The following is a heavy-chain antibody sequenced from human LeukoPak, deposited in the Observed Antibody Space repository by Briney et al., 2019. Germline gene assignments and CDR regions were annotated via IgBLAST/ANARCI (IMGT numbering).Heavy chain of an antibody. J-gene: IGHJ3*02. D-gene: IGHD1-26*01. V-gene: IGHV3-23*01. CDR1: GFTFNSYA. CDR2: ISGSGGGT. Sequence: GGSLRLSCAAAGFTFNSYAMNWVRQAPGKGLEWVSGISGSGGGTYYADSVKGRFTISRDNSKNTLYLQMNSLRTEDTAVYYCARASSGSHYPADAFDIWGQGTMVTVSS. CDR3: ARASSGSHYPADAFDI.